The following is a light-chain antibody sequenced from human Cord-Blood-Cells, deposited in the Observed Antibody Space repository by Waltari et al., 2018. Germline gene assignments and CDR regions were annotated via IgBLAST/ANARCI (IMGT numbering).Light chain of an antibody. J-gene: IGLJ3*02. CDR3: CSYAGSSTWV. CDR1: SSDVGRYNL. Sequence: QSALTQPASVSGSHGKSITIPCTGTSSDVGRYNLVSWYQQHPGKAPKLMIYEGSKRPSGVSNRFSGSKSGNTASLTISGLQAEDEADYYCCSYAGSSTWVFGGGTKLTVL. V-gene: IGLV2-23*01. CDR2: EGS.